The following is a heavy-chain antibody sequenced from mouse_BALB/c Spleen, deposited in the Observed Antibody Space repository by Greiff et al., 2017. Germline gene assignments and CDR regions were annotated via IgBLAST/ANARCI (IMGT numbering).Heavy chain of an antibody. J-gene: IGHJ4*01. D-gene: IGHD2-4*01. V-gene: IGHV1-77*01. CDR2: IYPGSGST. CDR1: GYTFTDYV. Sequence: QVQLKESGPELVKPGASVKMSCKASGYTFTDYVISWVKQRTGQGLEWIGEIYPGSGSTYYNEKFKGKATLTADKSSNTAYMQLSSLTSEDSAVYFCANMITTGDYYAMDYWGQGTSVTVSS. CDR3: ANMITTGDYYAMDY.